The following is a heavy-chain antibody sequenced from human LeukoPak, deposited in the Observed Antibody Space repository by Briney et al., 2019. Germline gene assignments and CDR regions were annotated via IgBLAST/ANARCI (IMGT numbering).Heavy chain of an antibody. V-gene: IGHV4-34*12. CDR2: IIDTGST. D-gene: IGHD6-19*01. Sequence: SETLSLTCVVYGESFSGYYWTWIRQPPGKGLEWIGEIIDTGSTKYNSSLKSRVTIPVDTSKNQFSLKLSSVTAADTAVYYCARESKYSSTFDYWGQGTLVTVSS. CDR1: GESFSGYY. CDR3: ARESKYSSTFDY. J-gene: IGHJ4*02.